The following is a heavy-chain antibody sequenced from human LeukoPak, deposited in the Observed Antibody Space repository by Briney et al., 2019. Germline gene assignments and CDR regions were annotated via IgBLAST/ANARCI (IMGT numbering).Heavy chain of an antibody. CDR1: GFTFSSYA. CDR2: ITGGGRST. V-gene: IGHV3-23*01. D-gene: IGHD6-13*01. J-gene: IGHJ4*02. Sequence: PGGSLRLSCAASGFTFSSYAINWVRQAPGKGLEWVSSITGGGRSTYYADSVKGRFTISRDNSKNTVSLQMNSLRDVDTAVYYCAKDRGSWPFYFDSWGQGTLVTVSS. CDR3: AKDRGSWPFYFDS.